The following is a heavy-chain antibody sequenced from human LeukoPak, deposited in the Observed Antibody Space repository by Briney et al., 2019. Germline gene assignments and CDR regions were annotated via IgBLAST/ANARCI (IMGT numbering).Heavy chain of an antibody. Sequence: SVKVSYKASGGTFSSYAISWVRQAPGQGLEWMGGIIPIFGTANYAQKFQGRVTITADESTSTAYMELSSLRSEDTAVYYCARARVNYGSVDLDYWGQGTLVTVSS. CDR1: GGTFSSYA. D-gene: IGHD3-10*01. J-gene: IGHJ4*02. V-gene: IGHV1-69*01. CDR3: ARARVNYGSVDLDY. CDR2: IIPIFGTA.